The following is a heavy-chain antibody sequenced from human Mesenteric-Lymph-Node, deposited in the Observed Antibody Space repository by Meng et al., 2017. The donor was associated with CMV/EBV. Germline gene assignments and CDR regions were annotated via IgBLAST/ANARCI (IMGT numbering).Heavy chain of an antibody. D-gene: IGHD1-1*01. CDR3: ATGGYWRFDY. V-gene: IGHV4-34*01. Sequence: GYGESFTAYYWTWIHQFPGKGLEWIGEISHDGRTNYNPSLKSRLTMSVDTSKNQFSLRLNSVTAADTAVYYCATGGYWRFDYWGQGTPVTVSS. CDR1: GESFTAYY. CDR2: ISHDGRT. J-gene: IGHJ4*02.